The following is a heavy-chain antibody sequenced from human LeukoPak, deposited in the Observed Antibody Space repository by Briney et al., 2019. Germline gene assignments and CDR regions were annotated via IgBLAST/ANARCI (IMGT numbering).Heavy chain of an antibody. CDR3: ARDNSMHERGWWFDP. Sequence: GASVKVSCKASGYSLTGHYMHWVRQAPGQGLEWMRVINPRGMSTIYAEKFQGRIIMTRDLSTTTDYMELSSLKSDGTAVYYCARDNSMHERGWWFDPWGQGTLVTVSS. V-gene: IGHV1-46*01. D-gene: IGHD4-23*01. CDR1: GYSLTGHY. J-gene: IGHJ5*02. CDR2: INPRGMST.